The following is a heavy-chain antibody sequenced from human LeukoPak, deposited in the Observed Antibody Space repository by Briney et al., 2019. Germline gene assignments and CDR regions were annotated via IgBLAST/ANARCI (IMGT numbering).Heavy chain of an antibody. CDR3: ARGALLWFGAKMEYYFDS. CDR1: GASFTNYY. Sequence: TSETLSLTCTVSGASFTNYYWSWIRQPPGQGLEWIGFSSYNGNTNYNPSLKSRVTISVDMSKNQFSLRLKSVTAVDTAVYYCARGALLWFGAKMEYYFDSWGQGTPLTVSS. D-gene: IGHD3-10*01. V-gene: IGHV4-59*01. CDR2: SSYNGNT. J-gene: IGHJ4*02.